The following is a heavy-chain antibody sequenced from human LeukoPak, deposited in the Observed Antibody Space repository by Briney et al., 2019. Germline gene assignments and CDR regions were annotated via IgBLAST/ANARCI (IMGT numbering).Heavy chain of an antibody. J-gene: IGHJ4*02. CDR2: IRSKAYGGTT. Sequence: PGGSLRLSCAASGFTFSNYGMHWVRQAPGKGLEWVGFIRSKAYGGTTEYAASVKGRFTISRDDSKSIAYLQMNSLKTEDTAVYYCTRDPVEDYRGQGTLVTVSS. CDR3: TRDPVEDY. V-gene: IGHV3-49*04. D-gene: IGHD5-24*01. CDR1: GFTFSNYG.